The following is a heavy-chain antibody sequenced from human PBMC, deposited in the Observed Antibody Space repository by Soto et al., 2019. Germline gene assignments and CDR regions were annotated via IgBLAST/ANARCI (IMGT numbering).Heavy chain of an antibody. CDR3: AKTRPSCTNGVCYILYMDV. CDR1: GFTFSSYA. CDR2: ISGSGGST. Sequence: GGSLRLSCAASGFTFSSYAMSWVRQAPGKGLEWVSAISGSGGSTYYADSVKGRFTISRDNSKNTLYLQMNSLRAEDTAVYYCAKTRPSCTNGVCYILYMDVWGKGTTVTVSS. V-gene: IGHV3-23*01. D-gene: IGHD2-8*01. J-gene: IGHJ6*03.